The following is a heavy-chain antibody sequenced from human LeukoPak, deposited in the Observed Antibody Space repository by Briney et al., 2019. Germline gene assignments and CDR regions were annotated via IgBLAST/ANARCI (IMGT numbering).Heavy chain of an antibody. CDR1: GGSIASSY. CDR2: IYDSGST. CDR3: ASNPY. Sequence: SETLSLTCTVSGGSIASSYWSWIRQPPGKALEWIGFIYDSGSTNYNPSLKSRVTISVDTSKNQFFLNVSSVTAADTAVYYCASNPYWGQGILVTVSS. J-gene: IGHJ4*02. V-gene: IGHV4-59*08.